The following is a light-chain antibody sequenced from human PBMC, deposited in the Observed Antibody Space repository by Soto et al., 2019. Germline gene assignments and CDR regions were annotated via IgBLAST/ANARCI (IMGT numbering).Light chain of an antibody. V-gene: IGKV1-12*02. Sequence: DIQMTQSPSSVSASVGDRVTITCRASPGISSWLAWYQQKPGKAPKLLIYAASSLQSGGASRLSGSGSGTDFTLTFCCLRAEDFVTYYCQQANSLPFRFGGGTKVEIE. CDR3: QQANSLPFR. J-gene: IGKJ4*02. CDR2: AAS. CDR1: PGISSW.